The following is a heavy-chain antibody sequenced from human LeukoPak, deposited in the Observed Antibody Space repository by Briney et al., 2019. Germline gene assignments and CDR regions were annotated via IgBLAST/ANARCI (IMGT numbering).Heavy chain of an antibody. CDR3: ARDINAFDY. Sequence: QPGGSLRLSCVTSGFTFDDYAMHWVRHAPGKSLEWVSLISADGTSTYYADSMKGRFTISRDNSKNSLYLQMNSLRTEDTAFYFCARDINAFDYWGQGTLVTVSS. J-gene: IGHJ4*02. CDR1: GFTFDDYA. V-gene: IGHV3-43*02. CDR2: ISADGTST.